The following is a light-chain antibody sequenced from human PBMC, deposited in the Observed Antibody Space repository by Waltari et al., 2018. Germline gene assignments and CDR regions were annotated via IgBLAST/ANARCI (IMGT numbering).Light chain of an antibody. Sequence: DVQMTQSPSSISASVGDRVTIIFRASRGIGHYLAWFQQKPGQAPRSLIYAASTLQSGAPSTFSGSGSETQFALTINSLQPEDFGTYYCLQYYSYPGTFGPGTRVDL. CDR2: AAS. CDR1: RGIGHY. J-gene: IGKJ3*01. CDR3: LQYYSYPGT. V-gene: IGKV1-16*01.